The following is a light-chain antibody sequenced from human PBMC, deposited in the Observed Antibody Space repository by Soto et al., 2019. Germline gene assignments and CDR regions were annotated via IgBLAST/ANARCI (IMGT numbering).Light chain of an antibody. CDR3: SSYTSSSTPYV. V-gene: IGLV2-14*01. J-gene: IGLJ1*01. CDR1: SSDVGGYNY. Sequence: QSVLTQPASVSGYPGQSITISCTGTSSDVGGYNYVSWYQQHPGKAPKLMIYEVSDRPSGVSYRFSGSKSGNTASLTISGLQAEDEADYYCSSYTSSSTPYVFGTGTKLTVL. CDR2: EVS.